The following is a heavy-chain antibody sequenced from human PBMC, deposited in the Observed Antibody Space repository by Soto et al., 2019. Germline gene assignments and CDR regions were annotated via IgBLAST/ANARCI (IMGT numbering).Heavy chain of an antibody. CDR1: GFTFSTSG. D-gene: IGHD3-22*01. CDR2: ISYDGSGK. Sequence: QVQLVESGGGVVQTGRSLRLSCVASGFTFSTSGMLWVRQAPGQGLEWVAVISYDGSGKYYADSVKGRFTISRDNSKNTLYLQKNSLRAEDTAVYYGAKTYDSSGLLPDYWGQGTLVTVSS. J-gene: IGHJ4*02. V-gene: IGHV3-30*18. CDR3: AKTYDSSGLLPDY.